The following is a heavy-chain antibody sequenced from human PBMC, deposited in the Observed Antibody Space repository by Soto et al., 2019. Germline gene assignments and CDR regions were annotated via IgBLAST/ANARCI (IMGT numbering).Heavy chain of an antibody. CDR3: ARGSGESRSSTIGC. D-gene: IGHD2-21*01. Sequence: EVQLVESGGDLVQPGGSLRLSCAASGFTFSSYWMHWVRQAPGKGLVWVSRINSDGSTINYADSVKGRFTISRDNAKNTRYLQMNSLRDEDTSVYYCARGSGESRSSTIGCWGQGTLVTVSS. V-gene: IGHV3-74*01. CDR2: INSDGSTI. J-gene: IGHJ4*02. CDR1: GFTFSSYW.